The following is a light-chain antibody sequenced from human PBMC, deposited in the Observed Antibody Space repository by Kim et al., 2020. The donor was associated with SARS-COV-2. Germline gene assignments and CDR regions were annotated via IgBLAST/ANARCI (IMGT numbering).Light chain of an antibody. Sequence: DIQMTQSPSTLSASVGDRVTITCRASQSINNWLAWYQQKPGKAPKLLIYKASILESGLPSRFSGSGSGTEFTLTISSLQPDDFATYYCQQYNRYFTFGPGTKVDIK. CDR1: QSINNW. CDR2: KAS. CDR3: QQYNRYFT. J-gene: IGKJ3*01. V-gene: IGKV1-5*03.